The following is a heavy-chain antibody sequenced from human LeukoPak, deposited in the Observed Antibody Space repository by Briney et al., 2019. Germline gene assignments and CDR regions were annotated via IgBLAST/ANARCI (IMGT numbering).Heavy chain of an antibody. CDR3: ARRSSGSPPYYFDY. CDR1: GFTFSSYW. CDR2: INSDGSTT. D-gene: IGHD1-26*01. V-gene: IGHV3-74*01. J-gene: IGHJ4*02. Sequence: GGSLRLSCAASGFTFSSYWMHWVRQAPGKGLVWVSRINSDGSTTTYADSVKGRFTISRDNAKNTLYLQMNSLRAEDTAVYYCARRSSGSPPYYFDYWGQGTLVTVSS.